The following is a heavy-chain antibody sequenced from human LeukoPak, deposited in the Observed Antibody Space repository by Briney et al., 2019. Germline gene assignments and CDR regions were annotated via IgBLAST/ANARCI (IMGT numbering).Heavy chain of an antibody. J-gene: IGHJ4*02. CDR1: GFTFSNFA. V-gene: IGHV3-21*01. CDR3: ARDYYYDSSGYSHPTDY. Sequence: GGSLRLSCEVSGFTFSNFAMSWVRQAPGKGLEWISAISDSAAKTYYADSVKGRFTISRDNAKNSLYLQMNSLRAEDTAVYYCARDYYYDSSGYSHPTDYWGQGTLVTVSS. CDR2: ISDSAAKT. D-gene: IGHD3-22*01.